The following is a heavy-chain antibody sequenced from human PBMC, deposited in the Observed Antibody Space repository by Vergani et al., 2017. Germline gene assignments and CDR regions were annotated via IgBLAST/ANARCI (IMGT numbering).Heavy chain of an antibody. J-gene: IGHJ4*02. Sequence: QVQLVQSGAEVKKPGASVKVSCKASGYTFTSYDIHWVRQATGQGLEWMGWMNPNSGNTVYAQKFQGRVTMARNTSISPAYMELSSLRSEDTAVYYWARGPELLAFSYWGQGTLVTVSS. CDR1: GYTFTSYD. CDR2: MNPNSGNT. CDR3: ARGPELLAFSY. V-gene: IGHV1-8*01. D-gene: IGHD1-26*01.